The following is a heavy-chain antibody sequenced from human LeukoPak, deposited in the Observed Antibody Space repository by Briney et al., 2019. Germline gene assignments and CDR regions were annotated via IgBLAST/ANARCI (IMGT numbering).Heavy chain of an antibody. D-gene: IGHD6-19*01. V-gene: IGHV3-48*03. Sequence: GGSLRLSCAASGFTFSNYEMNCVRQAPGNGLEWVSFISSSVSLIYYADSVKGRFTISRDSAKNALYLRRDSLRVEDTAVYYCAKVSGSGWHFDHWGQGTQVTVSS. CDR1: GFTFSNYE. CDR2: ISSSVSLI. J-gene: IGHJ4*02. CDR3: AKVSGSGWHFDH.